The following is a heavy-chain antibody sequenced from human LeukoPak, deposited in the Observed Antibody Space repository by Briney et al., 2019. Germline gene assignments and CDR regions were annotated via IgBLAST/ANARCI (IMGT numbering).Heavy chain of an antibody. CDR1: GGSISSYS. CDR2: IYYSGST. J-gene: IGHJ4*02. D-gene: IGHD3-10*01. V-gene: IGHV4-59*12. Sequence: SSETLSLTCTVSGGSISSYSWSWVRQPPGRGLEWIGYIYYSGSTTYNRSLKSRVTISLDTSNKQFSLGLSSVTAADTAVYYCAGDYGSGSYRFDFWGQGTLVTVSS. CDR3: AGDYGSGSYRFDF.